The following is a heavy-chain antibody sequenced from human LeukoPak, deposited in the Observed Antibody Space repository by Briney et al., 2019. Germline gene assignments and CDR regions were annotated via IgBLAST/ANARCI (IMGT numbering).Heavy chain of an antibody. J-gene: IGHJ4*02. V-gene: IGHV3-30-3*01. Sequence: GGSLRLSCAASGFTFSSYAMHWVRQAPGKGLEWVAFISYDGGNKYYADSVKGRLTISRDNSKSTLYLQMNSLRAEDTAVYYCARVVEPTLPYFDYWGQGTLVTVSS. D-gene: IGHD2-2*01. CDR2: ISYDGGNK. CDR3: ARVVEPTLPYFDY. CDR1: GFTFSSYA.